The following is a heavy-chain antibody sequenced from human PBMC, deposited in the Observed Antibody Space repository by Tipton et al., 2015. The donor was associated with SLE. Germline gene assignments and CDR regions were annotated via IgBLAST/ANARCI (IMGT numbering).Heavy chain of an antibody. CDR2: VYYSGTT. CDR1: GGSMSGRVYY. Sequence: TLSLTCSVSGGSMSGRVYYWGWIRQPPGKGLEWIGTVYYSGTTHYNPSLKSRVTISIDTSKNQFSLKLTSLTAADTAVYYCARGLGFLDYWGQGTLVTVSS. D-gene: IGHD4-17*01. J-gene: IGHJ4*02. V-gene: IGHV4-39*01. CDR3: ARGLGFLDY.